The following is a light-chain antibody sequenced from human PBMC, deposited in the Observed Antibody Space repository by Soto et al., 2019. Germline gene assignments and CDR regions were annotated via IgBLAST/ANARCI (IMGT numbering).Light chain of an antibody. Sequence: QSALTQPASVSGSPGQSITISCTGTSSDVGSYNLVSWYQQHPGKAPKLMIYEGSKRPSGVSNRFSGSKSGNTASLTISCRKAEDEADNYCRSYTCSSRFRVFGGGTKVTV. J-gene: IGLJ2*01. CDR3: RSYTCSSRFRV. CDR2: EGS. CDR1: SSDVGSYNL. V-gene: IGLV2-14*02.